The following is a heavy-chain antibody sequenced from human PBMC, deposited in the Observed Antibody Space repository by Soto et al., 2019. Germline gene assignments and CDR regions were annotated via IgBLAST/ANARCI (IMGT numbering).Heavy chain of an antibody. D-gene: IGHD1-26*01. V-gene: IGHV3-21*01. J-gene: IGHJ4*02. CDR1: GFTSSSYS. Sequence: GGSLGLSCASSGFTSSSYSMNWVRQAPGKGLEWVSSISSSSSYIYYADSVKGRFTISRDNAKNSLYLQMNSLRAEDTAVYYCAREGDGSNSYYFDYWGQGTMVTVSS. CDR3: AREGDGSNSYYFDY. CDR2: ISSSSSYI.